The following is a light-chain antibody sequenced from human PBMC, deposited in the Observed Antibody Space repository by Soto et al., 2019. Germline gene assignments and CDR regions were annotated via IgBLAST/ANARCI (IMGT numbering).Light chain of an antibody. V-gene: IGKV3-15*01. CDR2: GAS. J-gene: IGKJ5*01. CDR1: ESVSTN. CDR3: QQYTGPPTT. Sequence: IVMTQSPSTLSLCXWEXATLXCRASESVSTNLAWYQQKAGQAPRLLIYGASTRATGIPARFSGSGSGTDFTLTITRLEPEDSAVYFCQQYTGPPTTFGQGTRLEIK.